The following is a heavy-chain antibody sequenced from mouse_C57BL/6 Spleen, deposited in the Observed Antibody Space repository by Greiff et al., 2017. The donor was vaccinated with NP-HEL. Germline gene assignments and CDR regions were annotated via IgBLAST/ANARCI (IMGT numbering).Heavy chain of an antibody. CDR2: INYDGSST. CDR1: GFTFSDYY. V-gene: IGHV5-16*01. CDR3: ARGAPISY. J-gene: IGHJ3*01. Sequence: DVKLVESEGGLVQPGSSMKLSCTASGFTFSDYYMAWVRQVPEKGLEWVANINYDGSSTYYLDSLKSRFIISRDNAKNILYLQMSSLKSEDTATYYCARGAPISYWGQGTLVTVSA.